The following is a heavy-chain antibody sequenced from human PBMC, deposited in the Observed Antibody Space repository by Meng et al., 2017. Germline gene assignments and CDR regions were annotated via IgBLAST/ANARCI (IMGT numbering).Heavy chain of an antibody. J-gene: IGHJ5*02. CDR3: AHRRGDSREGWFDP. CDR1: GFSLSTSGVG. V-gene: IGHV2-5*02. D-gene: IGHD2-21*02. CDR2: IYWDDDK. Sequence: QITLKEPGPPLVKPTQTLTLTCTFSGFSLSTSGVGVGWIRQPPGKALEWLALIYWDDDKRYSPSLKSRLTITKDTSKNQVVLTMTNMDPVDTATYYCAHRRGDSREGWFDPWGQGTLVTVSS.